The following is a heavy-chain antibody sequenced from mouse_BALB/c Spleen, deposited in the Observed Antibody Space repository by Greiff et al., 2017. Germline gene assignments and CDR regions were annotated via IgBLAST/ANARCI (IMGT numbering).Heavy chain of an antibody. J-gene: IGHJ2*01. V-gene: IGHV14-4*02. CDR3: ARGNYYFDY. D-gene: IGHD2-1*01. CDR2: IDPENGDT. Sequence: EVQLQQSGAELVRSGASVKLSCTASGFNIKDYYMHWVKQRPEQGLEWIGWIDPENGDTEYAPKFQGKATMTADTSSNTAYLQLSSLTSEDSAVYYCARGNYYFDYWGQGTTLTVSS. CDR1: GFNIKDYY.